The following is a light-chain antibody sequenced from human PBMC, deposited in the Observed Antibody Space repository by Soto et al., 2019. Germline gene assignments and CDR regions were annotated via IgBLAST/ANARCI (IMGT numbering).Light chain of an antibody. CDR3: QQYGSSPIT. CDR2: GAS. Sequence: EIVLTQSPGTLSLSPGERATLSCSASQTVSSIYLAWYQQKPGQAPRLLVYGASSRATGIPDRFSGSGSGTDFSLTISRLEPEDFAVYYCQQYGSSPITFGQGTRLEIK. V-gene: IGKV3-20*01. J-gene: IGKJ5*01. CDR1: QTVSSIY.